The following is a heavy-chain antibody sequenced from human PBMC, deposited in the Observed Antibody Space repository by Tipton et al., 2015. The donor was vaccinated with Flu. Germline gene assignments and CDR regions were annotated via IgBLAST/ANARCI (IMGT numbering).Heavy chain of an antibody. CDR2: IKHSGST. D-gene: IGHD6-6*01. Sequence: TLSLTCAVYGGSFSGCYWRWSRQPPGEGVEWIGEIKHSGSTNYNPSLKRRVTISVETSKNQFSLKLSSVTAADTAVYYCARAPSGGSSIAARPNWFDPWGQGTLVTVSS. CDR3: ARAPSGGSSIAARPNWFDP. CDR1: GGSFSGCY. V-gene: IGHV4-34*01. J-gene: IGHJ5*02.